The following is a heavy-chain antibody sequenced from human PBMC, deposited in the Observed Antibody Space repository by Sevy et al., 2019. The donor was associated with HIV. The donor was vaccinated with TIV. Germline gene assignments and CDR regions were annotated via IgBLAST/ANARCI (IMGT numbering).Heavy chain of an antibody. D-gene: IGHD3-3*01. CDR1: GLTFSNAW. V-gene: IGHV3-15*01. CDR2: IKSKTDGGTT. J-gene: IGHJ4*02. Sequence: GGSLRLSCAASGLTFSNAWMSWVRQAPGKGLEWVGRIKSKTDGGTTDYAAPVKGRFTISRDDSKNTLYLQMNSLKTEDTAVYYCTTTEYDFWSGYYGYDYWGQGTLVTVSS. CDR3: TTTEYDFWSGYYGYDY.